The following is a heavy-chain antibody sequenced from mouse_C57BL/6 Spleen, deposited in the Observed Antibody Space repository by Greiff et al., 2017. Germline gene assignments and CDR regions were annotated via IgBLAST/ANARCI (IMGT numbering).Heavy chain of an antibody. J-gene: IGHJ4*01. CDR2: ISYDGSN. Sequence: ESGPGLVKPSQSLSLTCSVTGYSITGGYYWNWIRQFPGNKLEWMGYISYDGSNNYNPSLKNRISITRDTSKNQFFLKLNSVTTEDTATYYCARGGDYLYYYAMDYWGQGTSVTVSS. CDR1: GYSITGGYY. D-gene: IGHD2-4*01. V-gene: IGHV3-6*01. CDR3: ARGGDYLYYYAMDY.